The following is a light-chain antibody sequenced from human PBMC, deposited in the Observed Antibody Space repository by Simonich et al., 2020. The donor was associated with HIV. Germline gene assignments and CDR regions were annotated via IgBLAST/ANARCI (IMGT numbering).Light chain of an antibody. CDR3: QQYYSTPPT. CDR1: QSVLYSSNNKNY. J-gene: IGKJ1*01. Sequence: DFVMTQSPDSPAVSLGERATIHCKSSQSVLYSSNNKNYLAWYQPKPGHPPNLLIYGESTRESGVPDRFSASGSGTDFTLTISSLQAEDVAIYYCQQYYSTPPTFGQGTKVEIK. CDR2: GES. V-gene: IGKV4-1*01.